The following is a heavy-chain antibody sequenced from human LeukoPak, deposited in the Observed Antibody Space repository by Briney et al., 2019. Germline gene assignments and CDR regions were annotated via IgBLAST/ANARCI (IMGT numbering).Heavy chain of an antibody. V-gene: IGHV4-59*01. J-gene: IGHJ3*02. Sequence: SETLSLTCTVSGGSISSYYWSWIRQPPGKGLEWIGYIYYSGSTNYNPSLKSRVTISVDTSKNQFSLKLSSVTAADTAVYYCAKQQPLADDAFDIGGQGTMVTVSS. CDR2: IYYSGST. CDR1: GGSISSYY. D-gene: IGHD6-13*01. CDR3: AKQQPLADDAFDI.